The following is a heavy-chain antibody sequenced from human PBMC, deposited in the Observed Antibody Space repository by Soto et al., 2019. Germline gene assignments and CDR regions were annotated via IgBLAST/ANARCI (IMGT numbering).Heavy chain of an antibody. CDR3: AKVYWGYCSSTTCYQTPHYYYGLDV. V-gene: IGHV3-23*01. CDR2: ISGSADNT. D-gene: IGHD2-2*01. CDR1: TFSSYA. Sequence: TFSSYAMSWVRQAPGKGLEWVSTISGSADNTYYADSVKGRFIVSRDNSKNTLYLQMNSLRAEDTAVYYCAKVYWGYCSSTTCYQTPHYYYGLDVWGQGTTVTVSS. J-gene: IGHJ6*02.